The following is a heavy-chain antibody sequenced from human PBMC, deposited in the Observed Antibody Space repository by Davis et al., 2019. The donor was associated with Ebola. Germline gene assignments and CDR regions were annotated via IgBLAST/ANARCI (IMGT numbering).Heavy chain of an antibody. CDR1: GESVSSSSYY. Sequence: SETLSLTCTVSGESVSSSSYYWGWIRQSPGKGLEWIGSIWHRGTTYYNPSLESRVTISVETSRNQFSLNIYSMTAADTAVYYCAKEALRFSRSTLAFFDPWGQGILVTVSS. V-gene: IGHV4-39*07. J-gene: IGHJ5*02. CDR2: IWHRGTT. D-gene: IGHD3-3*01. CDR3: AKEALRFSRSTLAFFDP.